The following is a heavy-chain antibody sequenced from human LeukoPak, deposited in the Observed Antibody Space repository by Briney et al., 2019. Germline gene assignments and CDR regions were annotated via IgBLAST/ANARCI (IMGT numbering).Heavy chain of an antibody. CDR2: ISGSGGST. D-gene: IGHD1-26*01. CDR1: GFTFSSYA. CDR3: AKDSKWEPYSGVDAFDI. V-gene: IGHV3-23*01. J-gene: IGHJ3*02. Sequence: PGGSLRLSCAASGFTFSSYAMSWVRQAPGKGLEWVSAISGSGGSTYYADSVKGRFTISRDNSKNTLYLQMNSLRAEDTAVYYCAKDSKWEPYSGVDAFDIWGQGTMVTVSS.